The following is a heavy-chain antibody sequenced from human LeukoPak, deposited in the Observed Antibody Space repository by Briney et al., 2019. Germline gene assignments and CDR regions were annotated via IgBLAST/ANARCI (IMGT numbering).Heavy chain of an antibody. CDR2: INWNGGST. CDR3: ARGGVSSSSIPYFDY. J-gene: IGHJ4*02. V-gene: IGHV3-20*01. D-gene: IGHD6-6*01. CDR1: GXXFDDXG. Sequence: GGXXRXXCAXXGXXFDDXGXXWVRQAPGKGLEWGSGINWNGGSTGYADSVKGRFTISRDNAKNSLYLQMNSLRAEDTALYHCARGGVSSSSIPYFDYWGQGTLVTVSS.